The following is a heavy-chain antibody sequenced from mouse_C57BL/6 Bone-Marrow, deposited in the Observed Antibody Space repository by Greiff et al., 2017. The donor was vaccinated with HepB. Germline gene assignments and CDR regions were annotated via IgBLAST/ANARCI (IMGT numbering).Heavy chain of an antibody. J-gene: IGHJ4*01. CDR3: ARGGYSKNAMDY. D-gene: IGHD2-5*01. CDR2: INPNNGGT. CDR1: GYTFTDYN. V-gene: IGHV1-18*01. Sequence: VQLKESGPELVKPGASVKIPCKASGYTFTDYNMDWVKQSHGKSLEWIGDINPNNGGTIYNQKFKGKATLTVDKSSSTAYMELRSLTSEDTAVYYCARGGYSKNAMDYWGQGTSVTVSS.